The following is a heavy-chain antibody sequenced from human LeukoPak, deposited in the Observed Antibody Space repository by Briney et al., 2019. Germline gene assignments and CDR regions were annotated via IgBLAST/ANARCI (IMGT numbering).Heavy chain of an antibody. Sequence: GRSLRLSCAASGFTFSSYEMNWVRQAPGKGLEWVSYISSSGSTIYYADSVKGRFTISRDNAKNSLYLQMNSLRAEDTAVYYCARDRPWIPFDYWGQGTLVTVSS. V-gene: IGHV3-48*03. D-gene: IGHD5-12*01. CDR2: ISSSGSTI. J-gene: IGHJ4*02. CDR3: ARDRPWIPFDY. CDR1: GFTFSSYE.